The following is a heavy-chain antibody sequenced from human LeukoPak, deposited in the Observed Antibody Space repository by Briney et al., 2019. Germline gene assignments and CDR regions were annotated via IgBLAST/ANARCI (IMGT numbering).Heavy chain of an antibody. CDR3: ARVPGTTNSNYYYYYMDV. J-gene: IGHJ6*03. D-gene: IGHD1-7*01. CDR1: GCTFSSYA. V-gene: IGHV1-69*06. CDR2: IIPIFGTA. Sequence: ASVKVSCKASGCTFSSYAISWVRQAPGQGLEWMGGIIPIFGTANYAQKFQGRVTITADKSTSTAYMELRSLRSDDTAVYYCARVPGTTNSNYYYYYMDVWGKGTTVTVSS.